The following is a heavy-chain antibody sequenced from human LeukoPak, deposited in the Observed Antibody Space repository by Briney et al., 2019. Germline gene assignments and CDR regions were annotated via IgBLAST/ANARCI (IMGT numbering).Heavy chain of an antibody. D-gene: IGHD3-22*01. Sequence: ASVKVSCKASGYTFTSYYMHWVRQAPGQGLEWMGIINPSGGSTSYAQKFQGRVTMTRDTSTSTVYMELSSLRSEDTAVYYCARDSVYYDSSGYPDYWGRGTLVTVSS. CDR2: INPSGGST. J-gene: IGHJ4*02. CDR1: GYTFTSYY. V-gene: IGHV1-46*01. CDR3: ARDSVYYDSSGYPDY.